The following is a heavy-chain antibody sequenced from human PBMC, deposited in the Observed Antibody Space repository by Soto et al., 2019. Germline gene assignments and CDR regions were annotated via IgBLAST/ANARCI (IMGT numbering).Heavy chain of an antibody. V-gene: IGHV3-21*01. CDR2: ISSSSSYI. Sequence: EVQLVESGGGLVKPGGSLRLSCAASGFSFSNYGMNWVRQAPGKGLEWVSSISSSSSYISYADSVKGRFTISRDNAKKSVYLQMNSLRAEDTAVYYCASSDCTSTSCYVVWFDPWGQGTLVTVSS. D-gene: IGHD2-2*01. CDR3: ASSDCTSTSCYVVWFDP. CDR1: GFSFSNYG. J-gene: IGHJ5*02.